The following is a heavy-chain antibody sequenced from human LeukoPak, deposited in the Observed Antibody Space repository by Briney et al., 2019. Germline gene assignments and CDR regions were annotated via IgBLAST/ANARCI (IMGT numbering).Heavy chain of an antibody. V-gene: IGHV3-66*01. D-gene: IGHD6-13*01. CDR1: GFTFSSYA. CDR3: ARDDSGSWYGYYYYGMDV. J-gene: IGHJ6*02. CDR2: IYSGGST. Sequence: GGSLRLSCAASGFTFSSYAMSWVRQAPGKGLEWVSVIYSGGSTYYADSVKGRFTISRDNSKNTLYLQMNSLRAEDTAVYYCARDDSGSWYGYYYYGMDVWGQGTTVTVSS.